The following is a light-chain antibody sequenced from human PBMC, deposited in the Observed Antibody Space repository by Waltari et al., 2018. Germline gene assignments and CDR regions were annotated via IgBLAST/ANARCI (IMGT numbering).Light chain of an antibody. CDR1: NSDVGRYTF. Sequence: QSALTQPASVSGSPGQSITISCPGTNSDVGRYTFVSWYQQHQGEAPKLMIFEFTKRPSGVSNRFSGSKSGNTASLIISGLQGEDEADYYCSSYTTSRTYVFGTGTKVTVL. CDR3: SSYTTSRTYV. J-gene: IGLJ1*01. CDR2: EFT. V-gene: IGLV2-14*01.